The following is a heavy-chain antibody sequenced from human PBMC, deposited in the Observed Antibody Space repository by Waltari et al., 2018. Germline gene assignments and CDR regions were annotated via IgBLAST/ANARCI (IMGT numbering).Heavy chain of an antibody. D-gene: IGHD3-22*01. J-gene: IGHJ6*02. Sequence: QVQLQESGPGLVKPSETLSLTCTVSGGSISSYYWSWIRQPPGQGLAWIGYIYYSGSTNYNPSLKSRVTISVDTSKNQFSLKLSSVTAADTAVYYCARVKTYYYDSSGSYYYYYGMDVWGQGTTVTVSS. CDR3: ARVKTYYYDSSGSYYYYYGMDV. CDR2: IYYSGST. CDR1: GGSISSYY. V-gene: IGHV4-59*01.